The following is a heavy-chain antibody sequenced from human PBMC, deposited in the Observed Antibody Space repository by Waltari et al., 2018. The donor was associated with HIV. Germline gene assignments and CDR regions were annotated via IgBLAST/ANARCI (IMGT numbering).Heavy chain of an antibody. CDR3: AKDLWDGYKSPLDY. D-gene: IGHD5-12*01. CDR1: VFTFLYSG. Sequence: VQLVESGGGVVRPGRSLRLSWVASVFTFLYSGLHWVRQAPGKGLEWVAVISNDGTNKFYADPVKGRFTISRDNSKNTLYLQMNSLRAEDTAVYYCAKDLWDGYKSPLDYWGQGTLVTVSS. J-gene: IGHJ4*02. V-gene: IGHV3-30*18. CDR2: ISNDGTNK.